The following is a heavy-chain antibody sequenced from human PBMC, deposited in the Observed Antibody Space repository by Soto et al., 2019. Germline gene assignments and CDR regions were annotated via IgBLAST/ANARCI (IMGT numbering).Heavy chain of an antibody. J-gene: IGHJ3*02. D-gene: IGHD3-3*01. CDR3: ARLPGPYYDFWSGNDAFDI. CDR1: GYTFTSYD. Sequence: ASVKVSCKASGYTFTSYDINWVRQATGQGLEWMGWMNPNSGNTGYAQKFQGRVTMTRNTSISTAYMELSSLRSEDTAVYYCARLPGPYYDFWSGNDAFDIWGQGTMVTVS. CDR2: MNPNSGNT. V-gene: IGHV1-8*01.